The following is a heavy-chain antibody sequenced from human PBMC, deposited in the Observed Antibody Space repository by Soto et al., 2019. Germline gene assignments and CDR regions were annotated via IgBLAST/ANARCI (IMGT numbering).Heavy chain of an antibody. CDR2: ISAYNGNT. V-gene: IGHV1-18*01. J-gene: IGHJ6*02. CDR3: AREWGWLGRRTYYGMDV. CDR1: GYTFTSYG. D-gene: IGHD6-19*01. Sequence: GASVKVSCKASGYTFTSYGISWVRQAPGQGLEWMGWISAYNGNTNYAQKLQGRVTMTTDTSTSTAYMELRSLRSDDTAVYFCAREWGWLGRRTYYGMDVWGQGTTVTVSS.